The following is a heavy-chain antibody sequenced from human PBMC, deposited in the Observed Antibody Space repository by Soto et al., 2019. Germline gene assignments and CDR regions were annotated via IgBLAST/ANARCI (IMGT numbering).Heavy chain of an antibody. Sequence: GGSLRLSCVASGFTFSTFAMTWVRQTPGKGLEWVATVVDDGFRTNVADSVKGRFIISRDNSKDTLSLEMSSLRVEDTGIYYCATKFRSYFDHWGQGVRVTVSS. J-gene: IGHJ4*02. CDR3: ATKFRSYFDH. CDR2: VVDDGFRT. V-gene: IGHV3-23*01. CDR1: GFTFSTFA.